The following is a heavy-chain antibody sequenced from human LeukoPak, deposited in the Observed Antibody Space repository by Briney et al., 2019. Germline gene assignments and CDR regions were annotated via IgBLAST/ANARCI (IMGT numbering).Heavy chain of an antibody. CDR2: IRYDTINK. D-gene: IGHD6-19*01. V-gene: IGHV3-30*02. CDR3: AKDVRSSFNYGLDV. CDR1: GFTFSSYG. Sequence: GGSLRLSCAASGFTFSSYGMHWVRQAPGKGLEWVAFIRYDTINKYYADSVKGRFTISRDNAKNSLYLQMNSLRAEDTALYYCAKDVRSSFNYGLDVWGQGTTVTVSS. J-gene: IGHJ6*02.